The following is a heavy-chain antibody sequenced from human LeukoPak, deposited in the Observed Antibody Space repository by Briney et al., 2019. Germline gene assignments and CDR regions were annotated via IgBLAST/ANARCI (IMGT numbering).Heavy chain of an antibody. CDR2: IKQDGSEK. CDR3: AGGWEGDFDY. CDR1: GFTFSNYW. Sequence: GGSLRLSCAASGFTFSNYWVTWVRQAPGKGLEWVANIKQDGSEKYYVDSVEGRFTISRDNAKNSLYLQMNSLRAEDTAVYYCAGGWEGDFDYWGQGTLVTVSS. D-gene: IGHD1-26*01. J-gene: IGHJ4*02. V-gene: IGHV3-7*03.